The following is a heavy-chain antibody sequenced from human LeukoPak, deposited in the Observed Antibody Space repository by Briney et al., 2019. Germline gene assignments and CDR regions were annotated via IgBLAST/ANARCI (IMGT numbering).Heavy chain of an antibody. CDR1: GDSVSSGGYS. D-gene: IGHD3-22*01. V-gene: IGHV4-30-2*01. J-gene: IGHJ3*02. Sequence: SETLSLTCTVSGDSVSSGGYSWSWIRQPPGKGLEWIGYIYHTGSTYYNPSLKSRVTISVDRSKNQFSLKLSSVTAADTAVYYCASGTYYYDSSGYSFDAFDIWGQGTMVTVSS. CDR2: IYHTGST. CDR3: ASGTYYYDSSGYSFDAFDI.